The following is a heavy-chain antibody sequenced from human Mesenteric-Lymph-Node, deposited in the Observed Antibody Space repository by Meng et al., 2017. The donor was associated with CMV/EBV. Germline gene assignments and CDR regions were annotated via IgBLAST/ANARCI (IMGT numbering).Heavy chain of an antibody. J-gene: IGHJ6*02. Sequence: GESLKISCAASGFTFRNYDLHWIRQSSGKGLEWISAIGNGGDAIGNGGDTYYAASVKGRFTISRDNAKNSLYLQMNSLRAEDTAVYYCARGAFLEWLWPTYGMDVWGQGTTVTVSS. CDR1: GFTFRNYD. CDR2: IGNGGDAIGNGGDT. V-gene: IGHV3-13*01. CDR3: ARGAFLEWLWPTYGMDV. D-gene: IGHD3-3*01.